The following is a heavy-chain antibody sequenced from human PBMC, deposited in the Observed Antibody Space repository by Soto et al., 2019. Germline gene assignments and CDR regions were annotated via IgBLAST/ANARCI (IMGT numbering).Heavy chain of an antibody. V-gene: IGHV5-10-1*01. CDR1: GYSFTSYW. J-gene: IGHJ6*02. CDR3: ASSIAARPYYYYGMAV. Sequence: GESLKISCKGSGYSFTSYWISWVRQMPGKGLEWMGRIDPSDSYTNYSPSFQGHATISADKSISTAYLQWSSLKASDTAMYYCASSIAARPYYYYGMAVWGQGNTVTVSS. D-gene: IGHD6-6*01. CDR2: IDPSDSYT.